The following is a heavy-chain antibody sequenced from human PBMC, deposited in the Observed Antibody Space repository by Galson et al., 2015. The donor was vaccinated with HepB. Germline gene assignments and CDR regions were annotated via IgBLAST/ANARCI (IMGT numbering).Heavy chain of an antibody. CDR2: IKSKTDGGTT. J-gene: IGHJ4*02. CDR3: TTDPHTYYYDSSGYYFPLDY. Sequence: SLRLSCAASGFTFSNAWMSWVRQAPGKGLEWVGRIKSKTDGGTTDYAAPVKGRFTISRDDSKNTLYLQMNSLKTEDTAVYYCTTDPHTYYYDSSGYYFPLDYWGQGTLVTVSS. V-gene: IGHV3-15*01. D-gene: IGHD3-22*01. CDR1: GFTFSNAW.